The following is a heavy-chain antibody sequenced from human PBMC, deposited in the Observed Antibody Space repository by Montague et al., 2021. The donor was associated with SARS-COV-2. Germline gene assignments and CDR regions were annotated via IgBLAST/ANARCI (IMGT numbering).Heavy chain of an antibody. J-gene: IGHJ6*02. CDR3: ARAFFLTGSNPEDPRYYYYYGMDV. CDR1: GGSISSGGYY. V-gene: IGHV4-31*03. CDR2: IYYSGST. D-gene: IGHD3-9*01. Sequence: TLSLTCTVSGGSISSGGYYWSWIRQHPGKGLEWIGYIYYSGSTYYNPSLKSRVTISVDTSKNQFSLKLSSVTAADTAVYYCARAFFLTGSNPEDPRYYYYYGMDVWGQGTTVTVSS.